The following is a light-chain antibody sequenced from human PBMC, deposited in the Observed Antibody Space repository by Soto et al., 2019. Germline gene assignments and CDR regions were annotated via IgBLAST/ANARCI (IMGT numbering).Light chain of an antibody. CDR3: QQYNDWPQWT. CDR2: GAS. CDR1: QSVHSS. Sequence: EIVMTQSPATLSVSLGERATLSCRASQSVHSSLAWYQQKPGQAPRLLIYGASTRATGIPARFSGSGSGTEFTLTISSLQSEDFAVYYCQQYNDWPQWTFGQGTKVEIK. J-gene: IGKJ1*01. V-gene: IGKV3-15*01.